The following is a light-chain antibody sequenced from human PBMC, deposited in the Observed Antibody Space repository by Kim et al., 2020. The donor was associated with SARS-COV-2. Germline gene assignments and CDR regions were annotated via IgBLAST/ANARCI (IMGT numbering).Light chain of an antibody. J-gene: IGLJ2*01. Sequence: SYELTQPPSESVSPGQTASITCSGDKLGDKYAYWYQQKPGQSPVLVIYQDSKRPSGIPERFSGSNSGNTATLTISGTQAMDEADYYCQAWDSSTENVVFGGGTQLTVL. CDR1: KLGDKY. CDR3: QAWDSSTENVV. CDR2: QDS. V-gene: IGLV3-1*01.